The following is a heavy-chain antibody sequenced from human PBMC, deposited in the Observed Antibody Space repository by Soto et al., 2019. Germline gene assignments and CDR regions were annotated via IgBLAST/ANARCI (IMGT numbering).Heavy chain of an antibody. CDR3: ARHEGYCSGGSCYSLGAFDI. J-gene: IGHJ3*02. CDR2: IYYSGST. CDR1: GGSISSSSYY. V-gene: IGHV4-39*01. D-gene: IGHD2-15*01. Sequence: TLSLTCTVSGGSISSSSYYWGWIRQPPGKGLEWIGSIYYSGSTYYNPSLKSRVTISVDTSKNQFSLKLSSVTAADTAVYYCARHEGYCSGGSCYSLGAFDIWGQGTMVTVSS.